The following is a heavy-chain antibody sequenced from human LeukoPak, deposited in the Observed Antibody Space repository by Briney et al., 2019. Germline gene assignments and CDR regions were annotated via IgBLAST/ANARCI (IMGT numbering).Heavy chain of an antibody. CDR2: IRYDGSNK. CDR3: ARGKITMIVGPFDY. CDR1: GFTFSSYG. Sequence: GGSLRLSCAASGFTFSSYGMHWVRQAPGKGLEWVAFIRYDGSNKYYADSVKGRFTISRDNAKKSLYLQMNSLRAEDTAVYYCARGKITMIVGPFDYWGQGTLVTVSS. V-gene: IGHV3-30*02. D-gene: IGHD3-22*01. J-gene: IGHJ4*02.